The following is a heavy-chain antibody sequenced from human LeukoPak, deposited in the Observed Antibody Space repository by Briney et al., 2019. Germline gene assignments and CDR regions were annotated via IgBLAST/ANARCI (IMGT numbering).Heavy chain of an antibody. Sequence: PSETLSLTCTVSGGSISSYYWSWIRQPPGKGLEWIGYIYYSGSTNYNPSLKSRVTISVDTSKNQFSLKLSSVTAADTAVYYCARDRRSDDDYGDYWFDPWGQGTLVTVSS. V-gene: IGHV4-59*01. CDR3: ARDRRSDDDYGDYWFDP. CDR1: GGSISSYY. D-gene: IGHD4-17*01. CDR2: IYYSGST. J-gene: IGHJ5*02.